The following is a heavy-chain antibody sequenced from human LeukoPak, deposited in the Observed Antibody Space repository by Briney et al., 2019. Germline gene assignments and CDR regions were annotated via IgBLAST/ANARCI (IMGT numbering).Heavy chain of an antibody. Sequence: SETLSLTCTVSGYSISSGYYWGWIRQPPGKGLEWIGSIYNSGSTYYNPSLKSRVTLSVDTSKNQFSLKLRSVTAADTAMYYWARAYSSSWYYNWFDPWGQGTLVTVSS. J-gene: IGHJ5*02. CDR3: ARAYSSSWYYNWFDP. V-gene: IGHV4-38-2*02. CDR1: GYSISSGYY. D-gene: IGHD6-13*01. CDR2: IYNSGST.